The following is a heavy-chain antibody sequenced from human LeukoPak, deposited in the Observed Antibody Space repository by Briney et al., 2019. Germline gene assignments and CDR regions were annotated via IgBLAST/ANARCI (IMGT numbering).Heavy chain of an antibody. CDR1: GFTFSSYS. D-gene: IGHD3-22*01. V-gene: IGHV3-21*01. CDR2: ISSSSSYI. Sequence: GGSLRLSCAASGFTFSSYSMNWVRQAPGKGLEWVSSISSSSSYIYYAGSVKGRFTISRDNAKNSLYLQMNSLRAEDTAVYYCARSLHPAYYYDRSGYSDYYYYGMDVWGQGTTVTVSS. J-gene: IGHJ6*02. CDR3: ARSLHPAYYYDRSGYSDYYYYGMDV.